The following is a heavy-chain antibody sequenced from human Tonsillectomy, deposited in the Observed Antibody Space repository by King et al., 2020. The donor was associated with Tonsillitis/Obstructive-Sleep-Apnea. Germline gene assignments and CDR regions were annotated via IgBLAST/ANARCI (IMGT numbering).Heavy chain of an antibody. CDR2: TYYMSKWYN. CDR3: ARDHYGIVVVVAAARFDAFDI. V-gene: IGHV6-1*01. CDR1: GDSVSNNSAA. Sequence: VQLQESGPGLVKPSQTLSLTCAISGDSVSNNSAAWHWIRQPPSRGLEWLGRTYYMSKWYNDYSVSVKSRITINPNTTKNPFSLQLNSVTPEDTAVYYCARDHYGIVVVVAAARFDAFDIWGQGTMVTVSS. D-gene: IGHD2-15*01. J-gene: IGHJ3*02.